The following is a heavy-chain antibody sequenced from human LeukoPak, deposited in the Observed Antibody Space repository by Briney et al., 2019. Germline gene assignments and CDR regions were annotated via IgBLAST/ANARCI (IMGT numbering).Heavy chain of an antibody. V-gene: IGHV3-21*01. CDR1: GFTFSNYS. Sequence: GGSLRLSCAASGFTFSNYSMNWVRPAPGRGLAWVSSISSRSTYIYHADSVKGRFTISRDNAKNSLSLQMNSLRAEDTAVYYCARDPYNGYYGDDYYYYMDVWGKGTTVTISS. J-gene: IGHJ6*03. CDR3: ARDPYNGYYGDDYYYYMDV. CDR2: ISSRSTYI. D-gene: IGHD4-17*01.